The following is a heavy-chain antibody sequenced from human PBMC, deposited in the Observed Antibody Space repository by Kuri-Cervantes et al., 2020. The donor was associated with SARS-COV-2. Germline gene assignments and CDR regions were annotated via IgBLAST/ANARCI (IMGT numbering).Heavy chain of an antibody. CDR1: GFTSSAYT. CDR3: ARDLRLGKSLDY. CDR2: ISGSGSYM. V-gene: IGHV3-21*01. Sequence: GGSLRLSCEATGFTSSAYTMNWVRQGPGKALQWVSSISGSGSYMYYADSVKGRFTISRDNAKNSLYLQMSSLRAEDTAVYYCARDLRLGKSLDYWGQGTLVTVSS. D-gene: IGHD7-27*01. J-gene: IGHJ4*02.